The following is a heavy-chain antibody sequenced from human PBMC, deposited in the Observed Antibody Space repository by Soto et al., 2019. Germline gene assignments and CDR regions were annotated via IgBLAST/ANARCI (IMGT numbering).Heavy chain of an antibody. CDR2: INPNGGVT. CDR3: GRESGGATATLDYYYFYMDV. CDR1: GDSFNDYY. Sequence: QVQLVQSGAELRKPGASVTVSCRSSGDSFNDYYIHWVRQAPGQGFEWMGWINPNGGVTKYAQKFQGWVSMTRDTSIRTVYMQLSRLRSDDTAVYYCGRESGGATATLDYYYFYMDVWGTGTTVTVSS. V-gene: IGHV1-2*04. J-gene: IGHJ6*03. D-gene: IGHD1-26*01.